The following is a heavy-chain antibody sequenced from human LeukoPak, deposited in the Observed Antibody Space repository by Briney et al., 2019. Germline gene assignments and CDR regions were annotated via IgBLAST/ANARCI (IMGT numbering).Heavy chain of an antibody. Sequence: PGESLRLSCAASRFTFSNHAMSWGRQTPGEWLQWVSVISGSGRTTEYADSVKGRFTISRDNSKNTLSLQMNSLRVEDTAIYYCAKNVVVKRYIDYWGQGTLVTVSS. V-gene: IGHV3-23*01. D-gene: IGHD2-15*01. J-gene: IGHJ4*02. CDR3: AKNVVVKRYIDY. CDR1: RFTFSNHA. CDR2: ISGSGRTT.